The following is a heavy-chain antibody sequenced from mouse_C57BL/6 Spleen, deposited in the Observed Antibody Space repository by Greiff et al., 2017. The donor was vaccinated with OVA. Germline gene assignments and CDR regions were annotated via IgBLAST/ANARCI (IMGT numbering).Heavy chain of an antibody. J-gene: IGHJ4*01. D-gene: IGHD2-1*01. Sequence: SGAELVKPGASVKISCKASGYAFSSYWMNWVKQRPGKGLEWIGQIYPGDGDTNYNGKFKGKATLTADKSSSTAYMQLSSLTSEDSAVYFCARDLLWSSMDYWGQGTSVTVSS. CDR1: GYAFSSYW. V-gene: IGHV1-80*01. CDR2: IYPGDGDT. CDR3: ARDLLWSSMDY.